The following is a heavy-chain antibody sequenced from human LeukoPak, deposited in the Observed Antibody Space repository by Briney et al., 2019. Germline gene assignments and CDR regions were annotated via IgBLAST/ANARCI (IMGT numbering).Heavy chain of an antibody. V-gene: IGHV1-69*05. J-gene: IGHJ4*02. D-gene: IGHD4-17*01. CDR1: GGSFNDYA. CDR2: IIPLFGTP. Sequence: ASVMVSCKASGGSFNDYAFSWVRQAPGQGLEWMGGIIPLFGTPIYAQQFQGRFTITTDESTSTAYMELSSLTSEDTAVYYCARERTTETTWGYFDYWGQGTLVTVSS. CDR3: ARERTTETTWGYFDY.